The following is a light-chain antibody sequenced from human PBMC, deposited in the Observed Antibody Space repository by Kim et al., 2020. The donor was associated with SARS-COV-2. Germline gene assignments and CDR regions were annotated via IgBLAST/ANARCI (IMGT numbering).Light chain of an antibody. J-gene: IGKJ3*01. Sequence: IQMTQSPSSLSASVGDRVTITCRASQPIKNYLNWYQHKAGTAPKLLIYAASILRSGVPSRFSGTGSGTDFTLTISSLRPEDFATYYCQEGYTTLPAFSPGTKVDVK. CDR2: AAS. CDR1: QPIKNY. CDR3: QEGYTTLPA. V-gene: IGKV1-39*01.